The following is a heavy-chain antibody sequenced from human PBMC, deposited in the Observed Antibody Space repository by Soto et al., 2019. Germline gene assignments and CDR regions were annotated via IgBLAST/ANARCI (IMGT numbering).Heavy chain of an antibody. V-gene: IGHV4-39*01. Sequence: SETLSLTCTVSGGSISSSSYYWGWIRQPPGKGLEWIGSIYYSGSTYYNPSLKSRVTISVDTSKNQFSLKLSSVAAADTAVYYCARQWQQLVFGVDYWGQGTLVTVSS. D-gene: IGHD6-13*01. CDR1: GGSISSSSYY. CDR2: IYYSGST. CDR3: ARQWQQLVFGVDY. J-gene: IGHJ4*02.